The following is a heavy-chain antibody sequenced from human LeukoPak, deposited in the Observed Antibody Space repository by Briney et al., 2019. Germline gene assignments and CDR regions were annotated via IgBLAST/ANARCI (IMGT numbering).Heavy chain of an antibody. CDR3: TRLNTYGLYFDS. J-gene: IGHJ4*02. CDR2: MSFDGNT. D-gene: IGHD5-18*01. Sequence: SETLSLTCTVSGGSISTSGYYWGWIRQSPVKGLEWIVSMSFDGNTFYNPSLKSRVTISLDTSRNQFSLRLTSVTAADTAIHFCTRLNTYGLYFDSWGQGSLVIVSS. CDR1: GGSISTSGYY. V-gene: IGHV4-39*07.